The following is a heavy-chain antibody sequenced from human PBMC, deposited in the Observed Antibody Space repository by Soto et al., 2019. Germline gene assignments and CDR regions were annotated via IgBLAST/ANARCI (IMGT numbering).Heavy chain of an antibody. CDR3: ARGGHCANGVGSALDY. CDR2: IYYGGSA. D-gene: IGHD2-8*01. V-gene: IGHV4-59*08. CDR1: GGSIGAYY. J-gene: IGHJ4*02. Sequence: SETLSLTCTVSGGSIGAYYWSWIRQPPGKGLEWIGYIYYGGSADYNPSLKSRVTISVDTSKKQFSLKLSSVTAADTAVYYCARGGHCANGVGSALDYWGQGTLVTVSS.